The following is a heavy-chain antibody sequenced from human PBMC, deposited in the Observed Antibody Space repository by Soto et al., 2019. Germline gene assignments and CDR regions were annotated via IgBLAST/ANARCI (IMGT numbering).Heavy chain of an antibody. CDR3: VRDFGSVAGPFDP. CDR2: IIPLFRRP. CDR1: GGTFNNFF. Sequence: SVKGSSKASGGTFNNFFFSWGRQAPGQGLEWVGGIIPLFRRPSRAEKFQDRVIISADASTSSAYLELFDLTSDDTAVYYCVRDFGSVAGPFDPWGQGTQVTVYS. D-gene: IGHD6-19*01. V-gene: IGHV1-69*13. J-gene: IGHJ5*02.